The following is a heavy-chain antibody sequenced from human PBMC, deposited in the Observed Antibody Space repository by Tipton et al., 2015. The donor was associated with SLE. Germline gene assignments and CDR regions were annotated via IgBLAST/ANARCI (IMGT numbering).Heavy chain of an antibody. CDR3: ARVLRTIFGVAPGWFDP. CDR1: GGSFSGYY. J-gene: IGHJ5*02. V-gene: IGHV4-34*01. Sequence: TLSLTCAVYGGSFSGYYWSWIRQPPGKGLEWIGEINHSGSTNYNPSLKSRVTISVDTSKNQFSLKLSSVTAAGTAVYYCARVLRTIFGVAPGWFDPWGQGTLVTVSS. CDR2: INHSGST. D-gene: IGHD3-3*01.